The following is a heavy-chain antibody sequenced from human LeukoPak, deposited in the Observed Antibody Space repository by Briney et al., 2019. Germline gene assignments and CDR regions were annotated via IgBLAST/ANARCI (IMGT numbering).Heavy chain of an antibody. V-gene: IGHV3-7*01. CDR1: GFTFSAYW. CDR3: ARTYPGIALAGTFDH. CDR2: VKEDGSEK. D-gene: IGHD6-19*01. Sequence: GGSLRLSCAASGFTFSAYWMGWVRQAPGKGLEWVANVKEDGSEKYSEDSVKGRFIISRDNAKNSLFLQMSSLRAEDTAVYFCARTYPGIALAGTFDHWGQGTLVTVSS. J-gene: IGHJ4*02.